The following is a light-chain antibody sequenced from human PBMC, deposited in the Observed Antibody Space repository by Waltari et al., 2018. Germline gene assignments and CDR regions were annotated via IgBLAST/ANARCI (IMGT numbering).Light chain of an antibody. CDR3: CSYVRSVSFV. CDR1: SRDVGYYNR. Sequence: QSALTQPASLSGSPGQSITIPCTGTSRDVGYYNRVSWYQQHPGQAPQLLIYEVDKRPSGISNRFSGSKSGNTASLTISGLQAEDEADYYCCSYVRSVSFVFGGGTKLTVL. V-gene: IGLV2-23*02. J-gene: IGLJ2*01. CDR2: EVD.